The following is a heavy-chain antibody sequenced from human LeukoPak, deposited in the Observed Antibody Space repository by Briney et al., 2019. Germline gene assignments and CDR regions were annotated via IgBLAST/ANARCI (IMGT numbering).Heavy chain of an antibody. CDR1: GFTVSSNY. J-gene: IGHJ4*02. V-gene: IGHV4-34*01. CDR2: INHSGST. CDR3: ASPYGSGSYSLH. D-gene: IGHD3-10*01. Sequence: GSLRLSCAASGFTVSSNYIWVRQPPGKGLEWIGEINHSGSTNYNPSLKSRVTISVDTSKNQFSLKLSSVTAADTAVYYCASPYGSGSYSLHWGQGTLVTVSS.